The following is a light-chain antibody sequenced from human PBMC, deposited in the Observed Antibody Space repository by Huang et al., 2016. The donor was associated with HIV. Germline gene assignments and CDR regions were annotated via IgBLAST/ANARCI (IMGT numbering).Light chain of an antibody. CDR1: QSLLRSDGHDC. CDR3: MQGLQTPRT. V-gene: IGKV2-28*01. Sequence: DIVMRQSPLPLSVTPGEPASISFRSSQSLLRSDGHDCLDWFLQSQGQSPQVLIYSASIRASGVPDRFSGAGAGSNVALRLSKVEPEDVEVYYCMQGLQTPRTFGQGTKLKIK. CDR2: SAS. J-gene: IGKJ2*01.